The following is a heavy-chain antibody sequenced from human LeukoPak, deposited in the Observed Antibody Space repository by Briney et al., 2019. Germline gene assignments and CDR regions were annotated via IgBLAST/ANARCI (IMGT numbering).Heavy chain of an antibody. CDR2: INPNSGGT. D-gene: IGHD4-17*01. Sequence: ASVEVSCKTSGYTFTGYYMHWVRQAPGQGLEWMGWINPNSGGTYYVQKFEGRVTLTRDTSISTAYMELSRLRSDDTAVYYCARVTVTTEFDYWGQGTLLTVSS. CDR3: ARVTVTTEFDY. CDR1: GYTFTGYY. V-gene: IGHV1-2*02. J-gene: IGHJ4*02.